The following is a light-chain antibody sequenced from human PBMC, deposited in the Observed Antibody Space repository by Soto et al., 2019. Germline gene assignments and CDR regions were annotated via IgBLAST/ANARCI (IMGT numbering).Light chain of an antibody. J-gene: IGKJ1*01. CDR3: QQRSNWPT. V-gene: IGKV3-11*01. CDR2: DAS. CDR1: QSVSSY. Sequence: EIVLTQSPATLSLSPGERATLSCRASQSVSSYLAWYQQKPGQAPRILIYDASNRATGIPARFSGSGSGTDFTLTIRSLEPEDFAVYDCQQRSNWPTFGQGTKVEIK.